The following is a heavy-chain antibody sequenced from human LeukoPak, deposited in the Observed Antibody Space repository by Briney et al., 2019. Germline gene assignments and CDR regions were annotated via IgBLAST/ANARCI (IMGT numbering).Heavy chain of an antibody. Sequence: GASVKVSCKASGYTFTGYYMHWVRQAPGQGLEWMGWINPNSGGTNYAKKFQGRVTMTRDTSISTAYMELSSLRSEDTAVYYCATRGLYYYESSGLFTWGQGTLVTVSS. V-gene: IGHV1-2*02. CDR3: ATRGLYYYESSGLFT. CDR1: GYTFTGYY. D-gene: IGHD3-22*01. J-gene: IGHJ5*02. CDR2: INPNSGGT.